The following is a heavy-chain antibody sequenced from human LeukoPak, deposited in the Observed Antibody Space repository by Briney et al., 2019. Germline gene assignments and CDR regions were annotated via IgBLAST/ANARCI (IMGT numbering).Heavy chain of an antibody. D-gene: IGHD2-15*01. CDR3: ARSVGCSGGSCYDYFDY. J-gene: IGHJ4*02. V-gene: IGHV3-30*02. CDR1: GFTFSSYG. Sequence: PGGSLRLSCAASGFTFSSYGMHWVRQAPGKGLEWVAFIRYDGSNKYYADSVKGRFTISRDNSKNTLYLQMNSLRAEDTAVYYCARSVGCSGGSCYDYFDYWGQGTLVTVSS. CDR2: IRYDGSNK.